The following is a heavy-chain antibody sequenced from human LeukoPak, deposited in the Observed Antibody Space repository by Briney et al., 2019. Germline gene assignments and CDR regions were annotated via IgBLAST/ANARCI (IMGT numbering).Heavy chain of an antibody. CDR1: GFTFSSYA. CDR3: AKSVGYSYGTPYYFDY. J-gene: IGHJ4*02. CDR2: TSGSGGST. Sequence: GGSLRLSCAASGFTFSSYAMNWVRQAPGKGLEWVSGTSGSGGSTYCADSVKGRFTISRDNSKNTLYLQMNSLRAEDTATYYCAKSVGYSYGTPYYFDYWGQGTLLAVSS. V-gene: IGHV3-23*01. D-gene: IGHD5-18*01.